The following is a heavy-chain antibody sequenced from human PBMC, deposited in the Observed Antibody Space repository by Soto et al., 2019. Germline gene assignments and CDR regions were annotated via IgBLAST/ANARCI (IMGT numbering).Heavy chain of an antibody. J-gene: IGHJ3*02. D-gene: IGHD3-22*01. V-gene: IGHV1-69*13. CDR1: GGTFSSYA. CDR2: IIPIFGTT. CDR3: ARGGYYDSSGYPASGAFDI. Sequence: SVKVSCKASGGTFSSYAISWVRQAPGQGLEWMGGIIPIFGTTNYAQKFQGRVTITADESTSTAYMELSSLRSEDTAVYYCARGGYYDSSGYPASGAFDIWGQGTMVTVSS.